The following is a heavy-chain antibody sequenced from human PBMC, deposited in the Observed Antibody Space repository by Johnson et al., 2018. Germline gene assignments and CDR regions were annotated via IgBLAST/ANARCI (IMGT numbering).Heavy chain of an antibody. CDR2: IIPIFGTT. CDR1: GGTLSNYA. CDR3: ASSDGGGSYQFYYYGLDV. Sequence: QVQLVQSGAEVKKPGSSVKVSCKASGGTLSNYAISWVRQAPGQGLEWMGGIIPIFGTTNYAQKFQGRVSITADESTSTADMELSSLRSEDTAVYYCASSDGGGSYQFYYYGLDVWGQGTTVTVSS. D-gene: IGHD3-16*02. J-gene: IGHJ6*02. V-gene: IGHV1-69*01.